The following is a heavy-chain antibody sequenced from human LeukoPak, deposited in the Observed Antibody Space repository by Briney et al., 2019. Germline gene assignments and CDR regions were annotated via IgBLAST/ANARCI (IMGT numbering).Heavy chain of an antibody. CDR3: AKVMSTTQSFWYGMDA. CDR2: ISGSDGRT. D-gene: IGHD5/OR15-5a*01. CDR1: GFTFSTYP. Sequence: PGGSLRLSCAASGFTFSTYPMIWVRQAPRKGLDPFTSISGSDGRTYYADSVKGRFTISRDNFKNMVYLQMNNLRGEDTAVYYCAKVMSTTQSFWYGMDAWGQGTSVTVSS. V-gene: IGHV3-23*01. J-gene: IGHJ6*02.